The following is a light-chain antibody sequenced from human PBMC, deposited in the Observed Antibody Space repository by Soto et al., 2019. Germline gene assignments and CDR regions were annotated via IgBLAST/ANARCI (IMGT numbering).Light chain of an antibody. CDR2: GAS. CDR3: QQYNNWPT. Sequence: EIVMTQSPATLSVSPGARATLSCRASQSVSSNLAWYQQKPGQAPRLLIYGASTRATGIPARFSGSGSGTEFTLTISSLQAEDFEVYYYQQYNNWPTFGQGNKVEIK. CDR1: QSVSSN. J-gene: IGKJ1*01. V-gene: IGKV3-15*01.